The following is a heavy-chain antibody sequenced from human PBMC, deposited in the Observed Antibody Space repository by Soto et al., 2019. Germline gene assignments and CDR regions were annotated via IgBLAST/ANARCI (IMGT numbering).Heavy chain of an antibody. Sequence: QVQLQESGSGLVKPSQTLVLTCTVSGDSISRDGYSWSWLRQPPGKGLEWIGYIYHSGATYYNPSLKSRVTTSVDKSKNQFSRRLASVTAADTAVYYCAREMSSYWASWGHGTLATVSS. J-gene: IGHJ5*01. CDR3: AREMSSYWAS. D-gene: IGHD2-8*02. V-gene: IGHV4-30-2*01. CDR2: IYHSGAT. CDR1: GDSISRDGYS.